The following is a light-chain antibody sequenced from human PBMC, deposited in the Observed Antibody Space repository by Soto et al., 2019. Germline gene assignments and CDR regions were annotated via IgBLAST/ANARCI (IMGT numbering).Light chain of an antibody. CDR1: SSDVGAYNY. CDR2: DVS. Sequence: ALTQPRSVSGSPGQSVTISCTGTSSDVGAYNYVSWYQQHPAKAPNLMIYDVSKRPSGVPDRFSGSKSGNTASLTISGLQAEDEGDYYCCSYTNSAYVFGTGTKVTVL. CDR3: CSYTNSAYV. J-gene: IGLJ1*01. V-gene: IGLV2-11*01.